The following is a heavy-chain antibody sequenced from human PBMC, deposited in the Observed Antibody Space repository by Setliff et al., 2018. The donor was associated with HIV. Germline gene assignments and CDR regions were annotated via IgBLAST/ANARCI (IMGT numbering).Heavy chain of an antibody. CDR1: GFTFSSYS. CDR3: ARDSGGWYPTGDYYYYYMDV. Sequence: PGGSLRLSCAASGFTFSSYSMNWVRQAPGKGLEWVSYISSSSSTIYYADSVKGRFTISRDNAKNSLYLQMNSPRAEDTAVYYCARDSGGWYPTGDYYYYYMDVWGKGTTVTVSS. CDR2: ISSSSSTI. D-gene: IGHD6-19*01. J-gene: IGHJ6*03. V-gene: IGHV3-48*01.